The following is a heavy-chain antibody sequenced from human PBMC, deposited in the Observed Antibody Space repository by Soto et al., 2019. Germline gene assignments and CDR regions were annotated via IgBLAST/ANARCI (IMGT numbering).Heavy chain of an antibody. CDR3: ARGSTSSTLYYSRGMDV. CDR1: GFAFNTYA. V-gene: IGHV3-30-3*01. J-gene: IGHJ6*02. Sequence: QVQLVESGGGVVQPGRSLRLSCAASGFAFNTYAMHWVRQAPGKGLEWVTLISYHGTNKYYADSVKGRFTISRDNSKHTLYLQLNSLRPADTAVYYCARGSTSSTLYYSRGMDVWGRGTPVTVSS. CDR2: ISYHGTNK. D-gene: IGHD6-6*01.